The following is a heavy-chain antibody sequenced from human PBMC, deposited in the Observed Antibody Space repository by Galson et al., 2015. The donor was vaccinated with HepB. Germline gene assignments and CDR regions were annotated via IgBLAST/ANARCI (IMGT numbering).Heavy chain of an antibody. V-gene: IGHV1-69*01. J-gene: IGHJ4*02. Sequence: SCKASGATFSSYAISWVRQAPGQGLEWMGGIIPIFGTANYAQKFQGRVTITADESTSTAYMELSSLRSEDTAVYYCASVVVAATPTFDYWGQGTLVTVSS. CDR2: IIPIFGTA. CDR1: GATFSSYA. CDR3: ASVVVAATPTFDY. D-gene: IGHD2-15*01.